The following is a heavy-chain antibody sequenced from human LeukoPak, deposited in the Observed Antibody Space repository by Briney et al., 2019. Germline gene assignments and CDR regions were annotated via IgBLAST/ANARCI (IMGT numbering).Heavy chain of an antibody. CDR3: AKDRPSSVVTVPTVGYYYYGMDV. CDR2: ISYDGSNQ. Sequence: GSLRLSCAASGFTFSAYGMHWVRQAPGKGLGWVAVISYDGSNQFYADPEGRFTVSRDNSKTTLYLQINSLRTGDTAVYYCAKDRPSSVVTVPTVGYYYYGMDVWGQGTTVTVSS. CDR1: GFTFSAYG. V-gene: IGHV3-30*18. D-gene: IGHD2-2*01. J-gene: IGHJ6*02.